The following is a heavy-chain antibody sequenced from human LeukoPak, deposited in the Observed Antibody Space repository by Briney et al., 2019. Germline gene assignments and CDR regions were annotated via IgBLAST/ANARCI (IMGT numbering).Heavy chain of an antibody. J-gene: IGHJ4*02. CDR2: INPSGGGGST. Sequence: ASVKVSCKASGYTYTTYYMHWVRQAPGLGLEWMGMINPSGGGGSTSYAQKFQGRFTLTRDTSTTTLYMELGSLRSEDTAVYYCARAIPGTTTVSLDYWGQGTLVTVSS. V-gene: IGHV1-46*01. CDR3: ARAIPGTTTVSLDY. D-gene: IGHD4-11*01. CDR1: GYTYTTYY.